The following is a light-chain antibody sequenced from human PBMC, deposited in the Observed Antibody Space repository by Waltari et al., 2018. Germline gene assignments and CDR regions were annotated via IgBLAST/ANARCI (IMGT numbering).Light chain of an antibody. CDR1: SSDVGGYNY. Sequence: QSALTQPRSVSGSPGQSVTISCTGTSSDVGGYNYVSWYQHLPGKDPKLIIYDVTKGPSGVPDRFSGSKSGNTASLTISGLLGEDEADYYCCSYGGSSWVFGGGTKLTVL. CDR2: DVT. J-gene: IGLJ3*02. V-gene: IGLV2-11*01. CDR3: CSYGGSSWV.